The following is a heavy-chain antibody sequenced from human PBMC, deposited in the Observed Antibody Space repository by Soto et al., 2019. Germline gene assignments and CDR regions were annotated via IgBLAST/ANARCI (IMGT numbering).Heavy chain of an antibody. CDR1: GGSISSYY. Sequence: SETLSLTCTVSGGSISSYYWSWIRQPPGKGLEWIGYIYYSGSTNYNPSLKSRVTISVDTSKNQFSLKLSSVTAADTAVYYCARYGDYVDYWGQGTLVTVS. J-gene: IGHJ4*02. CDR3: ARYGDYVDY. V-gene: IGHV4-59*01. CDR2: IYYSGST. D-gene: IGHD4-17*01.